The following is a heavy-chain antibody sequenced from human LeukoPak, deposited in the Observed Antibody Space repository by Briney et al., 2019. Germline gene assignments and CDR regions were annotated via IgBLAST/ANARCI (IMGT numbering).Heavy chain of an antibody. CDR3: ARDRFLEWLVGAFDI. CDR1: GYTFTSYG. Sequence: ALVKVSCKASGYTFTSYGISWVRRATGQGLEWMGWISAYNGNTNYAQKLQGRVTMTTDTSTSTAYMELRSLRSDDTAVYYCARDRFLEWLVGAFDIWGQGTMVTVSS. J-gene: IGHJ3*02. D-gene: IGHD3-3*01. V-gene: IGHV1-18*01. CDR2: ISAYNGNT.